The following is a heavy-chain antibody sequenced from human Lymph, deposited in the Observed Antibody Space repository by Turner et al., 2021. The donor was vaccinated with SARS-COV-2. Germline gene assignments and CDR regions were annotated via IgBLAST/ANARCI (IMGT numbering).Heavy chain of an antibody. CDR3: ARDIPTTADYFDY. D-gene: IGHD4-17*01. V-gene: IGHV3-21*01. CDR2: ISSSSSYI. J-gene: IGHJ4*02. CDR1: GFTFSTYR. Sequence: EVQLVESGGGLVKPGGSLRLPCAASGFTFSTYRMNWVRQAPGKGLEWISSISSSSSYIYYADSVKGRFTISRDDAKNSLYLQMNSLRAEDTAVYYCARDIPTTADYFDYWGQGTLVTVSS.